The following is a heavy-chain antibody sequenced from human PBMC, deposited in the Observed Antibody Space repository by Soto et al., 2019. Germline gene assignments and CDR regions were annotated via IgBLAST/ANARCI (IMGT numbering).Heavy chain of an antibody. D-gene: IGHD2-2*01. CDR1: GGSFSGYY. V-gene: IGHV4-34*01. Sequence: QVQLQQWGAGLLKPSATLSLTCAAYGGSFSGYYCSWIRQPPGKGLEWIGEINHSGRTNYNPSLKRLVTISVYTSKTQVPMKLSSVTSAETVVYYFARAGDCNSTSCYYYYYYGMAVWGQRTTVTVSS. J-gene: IGHJ6*02. CDR2: INHSGRT. CDR3: ARAGDCNSTSCYYYYYYGMAV.